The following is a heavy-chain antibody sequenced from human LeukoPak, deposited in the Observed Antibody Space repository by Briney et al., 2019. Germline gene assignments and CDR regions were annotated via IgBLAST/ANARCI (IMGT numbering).Heavy chain of an antibody. J-gene: IGHJ3*02. D-gene: IGHD5-12*01. Sequence: SETLSLTCTVSGGSISSSRYYWGWIRQPPGKGLEWIGSIYYSGSTYYNPSLKSRVTISVDTSKNQFSLKLSSVTAADTAVYYCARHYRYEDAFDIWGQGTMVTVSS. V-gene: IGHV4-39*01. CDR2: IYYSGST. CDR3: ARHYRYEDAFDI. CDR1: GGSISSSRYY.